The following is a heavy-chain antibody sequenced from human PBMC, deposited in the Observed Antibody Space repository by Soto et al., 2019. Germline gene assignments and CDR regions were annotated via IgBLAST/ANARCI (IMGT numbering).Heavy chain of an antibody. V-gene: IGHV3-11*05. CDR1: GFTFSDYY. Sequence: QVQLVESGGGLVKPGGSLRLSCAASGFTFSDYYMSWIRQAPGKGLEWVSYISSSSSYTNYADSVKGRFTISRDNAKNSLYLQMNSLRAEDTAVYYCASAGCSSTSCFIGGVDPWGQGTLVTVSS. CDR2: ISSSSSYT. CDR3: ASAGCSSTSCFIGGVDP. D-gene: IGHD2-2*01. J-gene: IGHJ5*02.